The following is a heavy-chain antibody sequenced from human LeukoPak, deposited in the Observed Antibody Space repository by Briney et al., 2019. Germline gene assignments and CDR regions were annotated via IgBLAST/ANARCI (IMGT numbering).Heavy chain of an antibody. D-gene: IGHD6-13*01. CDR3: ARRATAGSCFDY. J-gene: IGHJ4*02. Sequence: GESLKISCAVSGFTFSDYYMSWIRQAPGKGLEWVSFISSGGSTISHADSVKGRFTISRDNAENSLYLQMNSLRAEDTAVYYCARRATAGSCFDYWGQGTLVTVSS. CDR2: ISSGGSTI. V-gene: IGHV3-11*01. CDR1: GFTFSDYY.